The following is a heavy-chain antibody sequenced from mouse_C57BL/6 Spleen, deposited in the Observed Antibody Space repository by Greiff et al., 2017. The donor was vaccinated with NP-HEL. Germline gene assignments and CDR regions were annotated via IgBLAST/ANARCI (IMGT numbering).Heavy chain of an antibody. CDR2: ISYDGSN. Sequence: VQLKESGPGLVKPSQSLSLTCSVTGYSITSGYYWNWIRQFPGNKLEWMGYISYDGSNNYNPSLKNRISITRDTSKNQFFLKLNSATTEDTATYYCAREGVITTVFDYWGQGTTLTVSS. D-gene: IGHD1-1*01. V-gene: IGHV3-6*01. CDR1: GYSITSGYY. CDR3: AREGVITTVFDY. J-gene: IGHJ2*01.